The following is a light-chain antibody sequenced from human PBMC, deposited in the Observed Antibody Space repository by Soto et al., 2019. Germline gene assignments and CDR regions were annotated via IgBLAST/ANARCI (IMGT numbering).Light chain of an antibody. CDR1: SSDVGGYNY. J-gene: IGLJ1*01. CDR2: EVS. V-gene: IGLV2-14*01. Sequence: QSVLTQPASVSGSPGQSITISCTGTSSDVGGYNYVSWYQQHPGKAPKLMIYEVSNRPSGVSNRFSGSKSGNTASLTISGLQAEDEADYCCSSYTSSRTLYVFGTGTKLTVL. CDR3: SSYTSSRTLYV.